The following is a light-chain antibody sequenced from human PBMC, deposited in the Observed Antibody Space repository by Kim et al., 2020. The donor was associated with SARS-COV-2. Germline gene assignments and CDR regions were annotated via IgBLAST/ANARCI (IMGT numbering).Light chain of an antibody. Sequence: KGNISGSGSSSNIGNNYVSWYQQLPGTAPKLLIYDNNKRPSGIPDRFSGSKSGTSATLGITGLQTGDEADYYCGTWDSSLSAGWVFGGGTQLTVL. CDR1: SSNIGNNY. J-gene: IGLJ3*02. V-gene: IGLV1-51*01. CDR2: DNN. CDR3: GTWDSSLSAGWV.